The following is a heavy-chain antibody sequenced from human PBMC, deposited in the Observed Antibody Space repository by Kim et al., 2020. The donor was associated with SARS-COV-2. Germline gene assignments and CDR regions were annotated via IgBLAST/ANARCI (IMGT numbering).Heavy chain of an antibody. Sequence: GSTNYNQSLKSRVTISVDKSKNQFALKLSSVTAADTAVYYCLLFGPRADYWGQGTLVTVSS. CDR3: LLFGPRADY. D-gene: IGHD3-10*02. J-gene: IGHJ4*02. V-gene: IGHV4-4*02. CDR2: GST.